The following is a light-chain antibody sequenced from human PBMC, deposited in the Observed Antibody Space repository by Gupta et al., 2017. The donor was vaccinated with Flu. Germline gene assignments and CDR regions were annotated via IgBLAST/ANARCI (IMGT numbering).Light chain of an antibody. CDR1: QSVSSN. CDR2: GAS. J-gene: IGKJ4*01. Sequence: EIVMTQSPATLSVSPGERATLSCRASQSVSSNLAWYQQKQGQAPRLLICGASTRATGITARFSGRGGGIDVYIPNISRQEEEFAGYYCQQHKNWPPLPFGGGTKVDIK. CDR3: QQHKNWPPLP. V-gene: IGKV3-15*01.